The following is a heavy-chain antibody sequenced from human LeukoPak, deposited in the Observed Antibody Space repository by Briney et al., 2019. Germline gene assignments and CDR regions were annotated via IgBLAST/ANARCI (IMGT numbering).Heavy chain of an antibody. CDR3: ARDHCSSTSCYKVYNWFDP. V-gene: IGHV3-21*01. CDR2: ISSSSSYI. CDR1: GFTFSSYS. Sequence: GGSLRLSCAASGFTFSSYSMNWVRQAPGKGLEWVSSISSSSSYIYYADSVKGRFTISRDNAENSLYLQMNSLRAEDTAVYYCARDHCSSTSCYKVYNWFDPWGQGTLVTVSS. J-gene: IGHJ5*02. D-gene: IGHD2-2*02.